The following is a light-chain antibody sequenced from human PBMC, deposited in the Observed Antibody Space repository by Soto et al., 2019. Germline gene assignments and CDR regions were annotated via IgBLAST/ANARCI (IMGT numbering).Light chain of an antibody. V-gene: IGKV3-20*01. CDR1: QSVSSSY. CDR3: QQYDTSIWAST. CDR2: GAS. J-gene: IGKJ2*01. Sequence: EVVLTQSPVTLSLSPGERATLSCSASQSVSSSYLAWYQQKPGQAPRLLIYGASSRATGIPDRFSGSGSGTDFTLTISRLEPEDFAVYYCQQYDTSIWASTFGQGTKLEIK.